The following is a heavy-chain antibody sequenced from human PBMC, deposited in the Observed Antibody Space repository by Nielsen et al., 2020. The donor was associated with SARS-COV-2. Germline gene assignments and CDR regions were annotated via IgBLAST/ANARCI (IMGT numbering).Heavy chain of an antibody. J-gene: IGHJ6*02. V-gene: IGHV4-61*02. CDR1: GGSISSGGYY. Sequence: SETLSLTCTVSGGSISSGGYYWNWIRQPAGKGLEWIGRIYTSGSTDYNPSLKSRVTISVDTSKNHFSLRLSSVTAADTAVYYCARAEPTDYDFWSGYYRNYYGMDVWGQGTTVTVSS. CDR2: IYTSGST. CDR3: ARAEPTDYDFWSGYYRNYYGMDV. D-gene: IGHD3-3*01.